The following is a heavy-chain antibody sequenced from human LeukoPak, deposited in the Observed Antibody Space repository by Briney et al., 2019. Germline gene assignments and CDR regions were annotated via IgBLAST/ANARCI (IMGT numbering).Heavy chain of an antibody. V-gene: IGHV4-34*01. CDR1: GGSFSGYY. CDR2: INHSGST. J-gene: IGHJ6*02. D-gene: IGHD4-11*01. CDR3: ARSPTVTTFYYYGMDV. Sequence: PSETLSLTCAVYGGSFSGYYWSWIRQPPGKGLEWIEEINHSGSTNYNPSLKSRVTISVDTSKNQFSLKLSSVTAADTAVYYCARSPTVTTFYYYGMDVWGQGTTVTVSS.